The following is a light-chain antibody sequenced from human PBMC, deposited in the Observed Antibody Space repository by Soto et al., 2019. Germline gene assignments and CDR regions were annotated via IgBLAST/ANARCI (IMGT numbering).Light chain of an antibody. CDR1: QSVSSY. V-gene: IGKV3-11*01. CDR2: DAP. Sequence: EIVLTQSPATLSLSPGQRATLSCRASQSVSSYLAWYRQKPGQAPRLLIYDAPNRATGIPARFSGSGSGTDFTLTISSLEPEDFAVYYCQQRSSWPRLTFGGGTKVDIK. J-gene: IGKJ4*01. CDR3: QQRSSWPRLT.